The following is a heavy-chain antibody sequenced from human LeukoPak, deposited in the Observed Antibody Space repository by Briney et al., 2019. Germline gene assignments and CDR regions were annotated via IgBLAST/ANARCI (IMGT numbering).Heavy chain of an antibody. V-gene: IGHV4-38-2*02. CDR3: ARDLMVISLYYFGY. CDR1: GFSVSSGFY. D-gene: IGHD3-22*01. CDR2: IYHSGST. Sequence: SETLSLTCTVSGFSVSSGFYWGWIRQPPGKGLEWIGSIYHSGSTDYNPSLKSRVTISVDTSKNQFSLKLSSVTAADTAVYYCARDLMVISLYYFGYWGQGTLVTVSS. J-gene: IGHJ4*02.